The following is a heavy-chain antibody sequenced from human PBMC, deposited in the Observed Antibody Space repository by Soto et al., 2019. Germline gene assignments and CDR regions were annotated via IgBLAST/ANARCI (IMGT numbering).Heavy chain of an antibody. V-gene: IGHV4-34*01. CDR3: ARGGLRSSAI. Sequence: QVQLQQWGAGLLKPSETLSLTCAVYGGSFSGYWTWIRQPPGKGLEWIGEIHHSGSTKYNPSLKSRVTISRDTSNNQVSLNLTSVTAADTATYYCARGGLRSSAIWGQGTLVTVSS. J-gene: IGHJ4*02. D-gene: IGHD2-2*01. CDR2: IHHSGST. CDR1: GGSFSGY.